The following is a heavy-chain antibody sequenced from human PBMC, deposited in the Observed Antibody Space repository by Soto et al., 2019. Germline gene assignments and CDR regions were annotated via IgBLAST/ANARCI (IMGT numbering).Heavy chain of an antibody. Sequence: SETLSLTCTVSGGSISSSSYYWGWIRQPPGKGLEWIGSIYYSGSTYYNPSLKSRVTISVDTSKNQFSLKLSSVTAADTAVYYCARQTPPIWSGYNNWFDPWGQGTLVTVSS. D-gene: IGHD3-3*01. CDR1: GGSISSSSYY. CDR3: ARQTPPIWSGYNNWFDP. V-gene: IGHV4-39*01. J-gene: IGHJ5*02. CDR2: IYYSGST.